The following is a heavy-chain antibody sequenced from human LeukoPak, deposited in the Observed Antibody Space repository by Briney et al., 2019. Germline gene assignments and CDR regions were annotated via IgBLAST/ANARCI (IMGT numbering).Heavy chain of an antibody. D-gene: IGHD3-10*01. CDR1: GDSITSTSYY. Sequence: PSETLSLTCTVSGDSITSTSYYWGWIRQPPGKGLEWIGSVYYSGSALHNPSLQSRVTLSVDTSKNQFSLKLISVTAADTAVYHCAGHGGDASGSSKFDYWGQGTPLIVSS. J-gene: IGHJ4*02. CDR2: VYYSGSA. V-gene: IGHV4-39*01. CDR3: AGHGGDASGSSKFDY.